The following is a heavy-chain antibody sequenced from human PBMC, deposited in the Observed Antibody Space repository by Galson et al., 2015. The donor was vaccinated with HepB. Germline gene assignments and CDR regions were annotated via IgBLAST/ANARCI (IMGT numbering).Heavy chain of an antibody. V-gene: IGHV5-51*01. CDR1: GYSFTSYW. CDR3: AREENYDYGDYGNWFDP. D-gene: IGHD4-17*01. Sequence: QSGAEVKKPGESLKISCKGSGYSFTSYWIGWVRQMPGKGLEWMGIIYPGDSDTRYSPSFQGQVTISADKSISTAYLQWSSLKASDTAMYYCAREENYDYGDYGNWFDPWGQGTLVTVSS. CDR2: IYPGDSDT. J-gene: IGHJ5*02.